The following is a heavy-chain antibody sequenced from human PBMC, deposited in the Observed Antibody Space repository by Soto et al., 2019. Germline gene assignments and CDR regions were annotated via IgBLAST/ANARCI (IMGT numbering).Heavy chain of an antibody. CDR3: VRTIVGATKGGWFDP. D-gene: IGHD1-26*01. V-gene: IGHV3-23*01. Sequence: GGSLRLSCAASGFPFSSYTMSWVRQAPGKGLEWVSSFSGRDATTYYADSVKGRFTISRDNSKNTLYLQMNSLRAEDKALYFCVRTIVGATKGGWFDPWGQGALVTVSS. J-gene: IGHJ5*02. CDR2: FSGRDATT. CDR1: GFPFSSYT.